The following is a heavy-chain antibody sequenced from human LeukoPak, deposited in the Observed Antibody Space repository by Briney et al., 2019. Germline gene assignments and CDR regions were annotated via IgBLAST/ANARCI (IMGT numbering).Heavy chain of an antibody. CDR1: GFSFSRSG. J-gene: IGHJ3*02. Sequence: PGGSLRLSCTASGFSFSRSGMHWVRQAPGQGLEWVAVMSFDGSNKFYTDSVKGRFTISRDNSKNTLYLQMNSLRAEDTAVYYCAKGMWVVRGVIGDAFDIWGQGTMVTVSS. CDR3: AKGMWVVRGVIGDAFDI. V-gene: IGHV3-30*18. CDR2: MSFDGSNK. D-gene: IGHD3-10*01.